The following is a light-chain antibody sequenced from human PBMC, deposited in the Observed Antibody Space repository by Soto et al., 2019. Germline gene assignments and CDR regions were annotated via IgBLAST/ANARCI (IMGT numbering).Light chain of an antibody. J-gene: IGLJ1*01. CDR3: LSYASSTNDV. Sequence: QSAVTEPPSASGSPGQSVSISCTGTSRDVGGNNYVSWYQQHPGKAPKLMIYEVSKRPSGVPDRFSGSKSGNTASLTVSGLQAEDEADYFCLSYASSTNDVYATALKVAVL. CDR2: EVS. V-gene: IGLV2-8*01. CDR1: SRDVGGNNY.